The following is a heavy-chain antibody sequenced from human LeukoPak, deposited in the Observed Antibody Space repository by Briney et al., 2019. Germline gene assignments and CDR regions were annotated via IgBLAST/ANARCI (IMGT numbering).Heavy chain of an antibody. CDR3: AKRYYYGSGSYYGTYTTGPFDY. CDR1: GFTFSGYA. D-gene: IGHD3-10*01. J-gene: IGHJ4*02. V-gene: IGHV3-23*01. CDR2: ISGSGGST. Sequence: PGGSLRLSCAASGFTFSGYAMSWVRQAPGKGLEWVPAISGSGGSTYYADSVKGWFTISRDNSKNTLYLQMNSLRAEDTAVYYCAKRYYYGSGSYYGTYTTGPFDYWGQGTLVTVSS.